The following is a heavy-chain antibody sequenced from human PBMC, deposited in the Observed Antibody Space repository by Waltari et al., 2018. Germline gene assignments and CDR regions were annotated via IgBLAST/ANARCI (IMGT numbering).Heavy chain of an antibody. V-gene: IGHV1-69*05. Sequence: QVQLVQSGAAVKKPGSSVKVSCKASAGTFSSYAISWVRQAPGQGLEWMGGIIPIFGTANYPQKFQGRVTITTDESTSTAYMELSSLRSEDTAVYYCARTALDRPEGDAFDIWGQGTMVTVSS. CDR1: AGTFSSYA. D-gene: IGHD6-6*01. CDR2: IIPIFGTA. CDR3: ARTALDRPEGDAFDI. J-gene: IGHJ3*02.